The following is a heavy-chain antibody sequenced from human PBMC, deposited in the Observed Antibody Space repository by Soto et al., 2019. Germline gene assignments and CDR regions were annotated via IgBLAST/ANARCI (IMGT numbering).Heavy chain of an antibody. V-gene: IGHV4-59*08. J-gene: IGHJ5*02. CDR1: GSSISSYY. Sequence: SETLSLTCSLPGSSISSYYLCWFRQHQKKGRECIGYNYYSGSTNYNPSLKSRVTISVDTSKIQFALKLSSVTAADTAVYYCARQYSSGGYAGGWFDPWGQGTLVTVSS. D-gene: IGHD6-19*01. CDR3: ARQYSSGGYAGGWFDP. CDR2: NYYSGST.